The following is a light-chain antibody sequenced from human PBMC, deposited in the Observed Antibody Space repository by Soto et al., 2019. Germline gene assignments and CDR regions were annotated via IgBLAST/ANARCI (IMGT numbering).Light chain of an antibody. CDR3: QQYNSYSPWT. V-gene: IGKV1-5*01. J-gene: IGKJ1*01. CDR1: QSISSY. Sequence: DVQMTQSPSSLSASVGDRVTITCRASQSISSYLNWYQQKPGKAPKLLIYDASTLESGVPSRFSGSGSGTEFTLTISGLQPDDFATYYCQQYNSYSPWTFGPGTKVDIK. CDR2: DAS.